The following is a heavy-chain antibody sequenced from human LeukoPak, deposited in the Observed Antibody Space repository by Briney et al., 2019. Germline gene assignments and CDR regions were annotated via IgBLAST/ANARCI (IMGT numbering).Heavy chain of an antibody. D-gene: IGHD3-10*01. V-gene: IGHV4-34*01. J-gene: IGHJ6*02. CDR1: GGSFSGYY. CDR2: INHSGST. Sequence: SETLSLTCAVYGGSFSGYYWSWIRQPPGKGLERIGEINHSGSTNYNPSLKSRVTISVDTSKNQFSLKLSSVTAADTAVYYCATGPATVYGSGSDYYGMDVWGQGTTVTVSS. CDR3: ATGPATVYGSGSDYYGMDV.